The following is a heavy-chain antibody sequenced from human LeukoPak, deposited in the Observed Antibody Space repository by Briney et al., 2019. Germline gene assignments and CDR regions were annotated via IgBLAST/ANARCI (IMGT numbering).Heavy chain of an antibody. CDR3: ARSTTPETLSSYYYMDV. J-gene: IGHJ6*03. D-gene: IGHD1-26*01. CDR1: GYTFTSYD. CDR2: INPSGGST. V-gene: IGHV1-46*01. Sequence: GASVKVSCKASGYTFTSYDINWVRQAPGQGLEWMGIINPSGGSTSYAQKFQGRVTMTRDTSTSTVYMELSSLRSEDTAVYYCARSTTPETLSSYYYMDVWGKGTTVTVSS.